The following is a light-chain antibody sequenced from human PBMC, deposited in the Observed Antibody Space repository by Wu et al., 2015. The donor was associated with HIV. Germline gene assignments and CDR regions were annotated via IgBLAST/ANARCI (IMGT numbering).Light chain of an antibody. CDR2: TAS. CDR1: QSISSY. CDR3: QQSYSTLFT. V-gene: IGKV1-39*01. Sequence: IQMTQSPSSLSASEGDRVTITCRASQSISSYLNWYQQKPGKAPKLLIYTASTLQSGVPSRFSGTGSGTEFTLTISSLQLEDFATYYCQQSYSTLFTFGPGTKVDIK. J-gene: IGKJ3*01.